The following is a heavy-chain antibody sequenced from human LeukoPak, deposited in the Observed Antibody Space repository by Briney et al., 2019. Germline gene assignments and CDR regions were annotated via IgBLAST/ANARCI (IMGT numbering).Heavy chain of an antibody. CDR1: GGTFSSYA. Sequence: SVKVSCKASGGTFSSYAISWVRQAPGQGLEWMGGIIPILGTANYAQKFQGRVTITADESTSTAYMELSSLRSEDTAVYYCARDHPSIAARYFDYWGQGTLVTVSS. CDR2: IIPILGTA. D-gene: IGHD6-6*01. CDR3: ARDHPSIAARYFDY. V-gene: IGHV1-69*13. J-gene: IGHJ4*02.